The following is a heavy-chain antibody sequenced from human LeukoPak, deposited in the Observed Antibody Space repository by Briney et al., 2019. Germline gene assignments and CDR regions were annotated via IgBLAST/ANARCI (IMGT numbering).Heavy chain of an antibody. CDR3: TIFYGA. J-gene: IGHJ5*02. V-gene: IGHV4-39*07. CDR2: IHYTGAT. D-gene: IGHD4-17*01. CDR1: GGSISTSDYH. Sequence: SETLSLTCIVSGGSISTSDYHWGWIRQPPGKGLEWIANIHYTGATYYNPSLKSRVTISLDTSKNQFSLNLSSVTAADTAVYYCTIFYGAWGQETLVTVSS.